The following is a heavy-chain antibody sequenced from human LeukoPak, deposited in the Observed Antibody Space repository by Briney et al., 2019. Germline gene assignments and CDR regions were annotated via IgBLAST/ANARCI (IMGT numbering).Heavy chain of an antibody. CDR3: ARNQAGRYCSGGSCYSFAYFDY. Sequence: GGSLRLSCAASGFTFNSYSMNWVRQAPGKGLEWVSSISSSSSYIYYADSVKGRFTISRDNAKNSLYLQMNSLRAEDTAVYYCARNQAGRYCSGGSCYSFAYFDYWGQGTLVTVSS. CDR1: GFTFNSYS. D-gene: IGHD2-15*01. CDR2: ISSSSSYI. J-gene: IGHJ4*02. V-gene: IGHV3-21*01.